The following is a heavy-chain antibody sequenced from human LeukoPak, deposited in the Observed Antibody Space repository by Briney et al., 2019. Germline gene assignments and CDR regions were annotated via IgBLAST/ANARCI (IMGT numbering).Heavy chain of an antibody. CDR1: GGSFSGYY. CDR2: INHSGST. Sequence: PSETLSLTCAVYGGSFSGYYWSWIRQPPGKGLEWIGEINHSGSTNYNPSLKSRVTISVDTSKNQFSLKLSSVTAADTAVYYCARGYGDYAPGAFDIWGQGTMVTVSS. V-gene: IGHV4-34*01. D-gene: IGHD4-17*01. CDR3: ARGYGDYAPGAFDI. J-gene: IGHJ3*02.